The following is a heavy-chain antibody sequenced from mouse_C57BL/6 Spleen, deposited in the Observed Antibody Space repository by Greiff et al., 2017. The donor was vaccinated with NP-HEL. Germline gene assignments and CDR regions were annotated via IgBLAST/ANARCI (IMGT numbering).Heavy chain of an antibody. Sequence: DVKLVESGGGLVKPGGSLKLSCAASGFTFSDYGMHWVRQAPEKGLEWVAYISSGSSTIYYADTVKGRFTISRDNAKNTLCMQMTSLRSEDTAMYFCARGLGRSPFDYWGQGTTLTVSS. J-gene: IGHJ2*01. CDR2: ISSGSSTI. V-gene: IGHV5-17*01. CDR3: ARGLGRSPFDY. D-gene: IGHD3-3*01. CDR1: GFTFSDYG.